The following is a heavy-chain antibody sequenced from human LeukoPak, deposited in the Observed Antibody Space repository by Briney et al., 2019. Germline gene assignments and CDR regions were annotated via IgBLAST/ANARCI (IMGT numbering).Heavy chain of an antibody. CDR1: GGSISSGGHY. CDR2: IYNTGTT. CDR3: ARGRGSYDYVWGSYRYGVGGYYFDY. J-gene: IGHJ4*02. D-gene: IGHD3-16*02. Sequence: PSETLSLTCSVSGGSISSGGHYWCWIRQHPGKGLEWIGYIYNTGTTYYNSSLKSRLTISVDTSKNQFSLKLSSVTAADTAVYYCARGRGSYDYVWGSYRYGVGGYYFDYWGQGTLVTVSS. V-gene: IGHV4-31*03.